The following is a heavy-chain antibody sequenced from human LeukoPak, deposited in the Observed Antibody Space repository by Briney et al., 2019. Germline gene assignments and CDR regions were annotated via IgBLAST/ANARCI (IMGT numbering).Heavy chain of an antibody. J-gene: IGHJ4*02. Sequence: GGSLRLSCAASGFTFDDYAMHWVRQAPGKGLEWVSGISWNSGSIGYADSVKGRFTISRDNAKNSLYLQMNSLRAEDTALYYCAKDGVMGDLGSSWYDYWGQGTLVTVSS. D-gene: IGHD6-13*01. CDR3: AKDGVMGDLGSSWYDY. CDR1: GFTFDDYA. CDR2: ISWNSGSI. V-gene: IGHV3-9*01.